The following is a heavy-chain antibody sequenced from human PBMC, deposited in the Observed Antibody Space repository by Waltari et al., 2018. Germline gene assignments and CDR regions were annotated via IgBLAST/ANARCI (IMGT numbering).Heavy chain of an antibody. J-gene: IGHJ4*02. D-gene: IGHD4-17*01. V-gene: IGHV1-2*06. CDR1: GYTFTGYY. Sequence: QVHLVQSGAEVKKPGASVKVSCKASGYTFTGYYIQRVRRAPGQGLEWMGRINPNSGDTNDAQKWQGRVTLTRDTSINTAYMELSSLKSDDTAVYYCARDLGSDYGNRDYWGQGTLVTVPS. CDR2: INPNSGDT. CDR3: ARDLGSDYGNRDY.